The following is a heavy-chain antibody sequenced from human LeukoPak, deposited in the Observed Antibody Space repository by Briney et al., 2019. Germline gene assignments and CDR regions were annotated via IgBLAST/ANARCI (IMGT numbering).Heavy chain of an antibody. CDR2: INPNSGGT. CDR3: ARQRSSGPNWFDP. V-gene: IGHV1-2*02. J-gene: IGHJ5*02. Sequence: ASVKVSCTASGYTFTGYYMHWVRQAPGQGLGWVGWINPNSGGTNYAQKFQGRVTMTRDTSISTAYMELSRLRSDDTAVYYCARQRSSGPNWFDPWGQGTLVTVSS. D-gene: IGHD6-19*01. CDR1: GYTFTGYY.